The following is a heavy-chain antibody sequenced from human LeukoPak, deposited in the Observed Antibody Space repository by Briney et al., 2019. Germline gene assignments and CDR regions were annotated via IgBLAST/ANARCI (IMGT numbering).Heavy chain of an antibody. CDR1: GFTFSSYG. V-gene: IGHV3-33*01. CDR2: IWYDGSNK. CDR3: ARDVGIDYGDYRGLYY. D-gene: IGHD4-17*01. Sequence: GSLRLSCAASGFTFSSYGMHWVRQAPGKGLEWVAVIWYDGSNKYYADSVKGRFTISRDNSKNTLYLQMNSLRAEDTAVYYCARDVGIDYGDYRGLYYWGQRTLVTVSS. J-gene: IGHJ4*02.